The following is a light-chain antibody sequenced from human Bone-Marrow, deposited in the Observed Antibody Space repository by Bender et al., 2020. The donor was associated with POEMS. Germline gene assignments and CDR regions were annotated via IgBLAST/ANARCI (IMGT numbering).Light chain of an antibody. V-gene: IGLV2-23*02. Sequence: QSALTQPASVSGSPEQSITISCTGTSSDVGTYNLVSWYQQHPGKAPKLMIYEVSKRPSGVSNRFSGSKSGYTASLTISGLQAEDEADYYCSSYAGRNNTIFGGGTKLTVL. J-gene: IGLJ2*01. CDR2: EVS. CDR1: SSDVGTYNL. CDR3: SSYAGRNNTI.